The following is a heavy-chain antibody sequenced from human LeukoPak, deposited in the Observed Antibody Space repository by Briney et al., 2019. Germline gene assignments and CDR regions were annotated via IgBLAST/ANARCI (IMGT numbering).Heavy chain of an antibody. CDR2: IYYSGST. CDR3: ARGQFLRYFDWFRWFDP. D-gene: IGHD3-9*01. J-gene: IGHJ5*02. CDR1: GGSISSSSYY. V-gene: IGHV4-39*07. Sequence: SETLSLTCTVSGGSISSSSYYWGWIRQPPGKGLEWIGSIYYSGSTYYNPSLKSRVTISVDTSKNQFSLKLSSVTAADTAVYYCARGQFLRYFDWFRWFDPWGQGTLVTVSS.